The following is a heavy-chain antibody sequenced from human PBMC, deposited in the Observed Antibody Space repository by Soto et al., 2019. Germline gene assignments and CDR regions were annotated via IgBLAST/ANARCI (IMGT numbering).Heavy chain of an antibody. CDR1: GYSFTNYW. CDR3: AKLGNSTGPDDF. D-gene: IGHD7-27*01. J-gene: IGHJ4*02. V-gene: IGHV5-10-1*01. Sequence: PGASLKISCQGSGYSFTNYWIHWVRQMPGKGLQWVGRIDPFASDTNYNPSFHGHVTLSVDKSISTAYLQWSSLKASDTAMYYCAKLGNSTGPDDFWGQGTLVTVAS. CDR2: IDPFASDT.